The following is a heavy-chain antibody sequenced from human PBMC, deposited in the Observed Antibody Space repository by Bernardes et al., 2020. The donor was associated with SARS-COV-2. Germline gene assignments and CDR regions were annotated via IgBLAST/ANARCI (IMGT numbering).Heavy chain of an antibody. CDR2: INHSGTT. CDR1: GGSFRRYY. V-gene: IGHV4-34*01. CDR3: ARGRGSMDV. J-gene: IGHJ6*03. D-gene: IGHD1-26*01. Sequence: SEPLYLTCGVFGGSFRRYYWTWIRKPPGKGLEWIGEINHSGTTNYNVSLNSRVTISIDTSKNQVSLKMRSLTAADTGVYYCARGRGSMDVWAKGTTVTVSS.